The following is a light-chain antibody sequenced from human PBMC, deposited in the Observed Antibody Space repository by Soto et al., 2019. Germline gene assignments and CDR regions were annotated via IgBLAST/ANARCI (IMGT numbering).Light chain of an antibody. J-gene: IGKJ2*02. V-gene: IGKV1-12*01. CDR1: PGIRNS. CDR3: QRTNNYPHTCT. Sequence: DIQMTQSPSSLSASVGDRVTITCQSSPGIRNSLALYQQKPGQGPALLIYGAASLQRGGPARFSFSGSGTEFEFTISIRQTEDVAIEYFQRTNNYPHTCTFGQGTKVDIK. CDR2: GAA.